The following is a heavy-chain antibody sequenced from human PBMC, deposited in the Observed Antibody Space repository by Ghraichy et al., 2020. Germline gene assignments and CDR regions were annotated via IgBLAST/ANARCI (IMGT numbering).Heavy chain of an antibody. D-gene: IGHD7-27*01. CDR3: AKDDWGSPPEYFDL. J-gene: IGHJ2*01. CDR2: ISGSGAGT. Sequence: GGSLRLSCAASGFTFSTYAMTWVRQAPGKGLEWVSAISGSGAGTDYADSVKGRFTISRDNSKNTLYLQMNSLKAEDTAVYYCAKDDWGSPPEYFDLWGRGTLVTVS. CDR1: GFTFSTYA. V-gene: IGHV3-23*01.